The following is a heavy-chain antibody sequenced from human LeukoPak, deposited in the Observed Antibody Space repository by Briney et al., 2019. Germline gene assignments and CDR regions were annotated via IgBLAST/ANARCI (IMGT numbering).Heavy chain of an antibody. CDR2: ISTSSTYI. CDR3: ARDPPFIIGTTFFDY. J-gene: IGHJ4*02. V-gene: IGHV3-21*01. Sequence: GGSLRLSCAASGFTFSSYSMNWVRQAPGKGREWVSSISTSSTYIYYADSVKGRFTISRDNAKNSLYLHMNSLRAEDTAVYYCARDPPFIIGTTFFDYWGQGTLVTVSS. D-gene: IGHD1-20*01. CDR1: GFTFSSYS.